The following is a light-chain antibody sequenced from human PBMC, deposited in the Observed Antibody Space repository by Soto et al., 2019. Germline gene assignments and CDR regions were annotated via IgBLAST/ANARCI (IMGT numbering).Light chain of an antibody. CDR1: HSVSAG. Sequence: IVMTQSRATLSVSPGELATLSFRASHSVSAGLAWYQQKTGQAPRIIIYDTSTRATGIPDRFSGSGSGTYFTLTISSLQFEDFAVYYCQRYKNWYTFGQGTKLEI. J-gene: IGKJ2*01. CDR3: QRYKNWYT. CDR2: DTS. V-gene: IGKV3-15*01.